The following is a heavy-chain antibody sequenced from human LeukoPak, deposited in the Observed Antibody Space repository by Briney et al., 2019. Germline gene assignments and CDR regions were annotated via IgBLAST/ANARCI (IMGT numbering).Heavy chain of an antibody. D-gene: IGHD6-19*01. CDR3: ARGGGSGWYVDY. V-gene: IGHV4-34*01. Sequence: SETLSLTCAVYGGPFSGYYWSWIRQPPGKGLEWIGEINHSGSTNYNPSLKSRVTISVDTSKNQFSLKLSSVTAADTAVYYCARGGGSGWYVDYWGQGTLVTVSS. J-gene: IGHJ4*02. CDR1: GGPFSGYY. CDR2: INHSGST.